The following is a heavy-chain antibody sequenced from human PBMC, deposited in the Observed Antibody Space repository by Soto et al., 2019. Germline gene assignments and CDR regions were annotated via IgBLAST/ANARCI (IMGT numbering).Heavy chain of an antibody. D-gene: IGHD2-15*01. CDR3: ARAYSGRLPRRADYYFAMDV. CDR2: IGAADDP. J-gene: IGHJ6*02. V-gene: IGHV3-13*05. Sequence: AGSMRLSCAASGFTFSAYDMHWVRQTTGKGLEWVSAIGAADDPYYLGSVKGRFTISRENAKNSLYLQMNSLRAEDTAVYYCARAYSGRLPRRADYYFAMDVWGQGTTVTVSS. CDR1: GFTFSAYD.